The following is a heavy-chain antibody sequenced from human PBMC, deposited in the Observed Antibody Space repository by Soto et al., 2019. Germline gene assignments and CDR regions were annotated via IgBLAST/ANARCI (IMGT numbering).Heavy chain of an antibody. D-gene: IGHD6-13*01. CDR1: GVCVSSGSYY. CDR3: ARGAALLDY. Sequence: ENLSLSSTVSGVCVSSGSYYWSWIRQPPGKGLEWIGYIYYSESTNYNPSLKSRVTISVDTSKKQFSLKLSSVTAADTAVYYCARGAALLDYWGQGTLVTVSS. V-gene: IGHV4-61*01. CDR2: IYYSEST. J-gene: IGHJ4*02.